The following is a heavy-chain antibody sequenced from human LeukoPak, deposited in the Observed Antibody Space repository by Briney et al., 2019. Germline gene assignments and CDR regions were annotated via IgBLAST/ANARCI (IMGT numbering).Heavy chain of an antibody. V-gene: IGHV4-4*07. J-gene: IGHJ5*02. CDR1: GGSISSYY. D-gene: IGHD5-24*01. Sequence: SETLSLTRTVSGGSISSYYWSWSRQPARKGLEWIGRVHTSGSTNYNPSLNSRLTISVDTSKNQFSLNLNSVAAADTAVYYCARESRTVEMGISLYGHWFDAWGQGLLVTVS. CDR3: ARESRTVEMGISLYGHWFDA. CDR2: VHTSGST.